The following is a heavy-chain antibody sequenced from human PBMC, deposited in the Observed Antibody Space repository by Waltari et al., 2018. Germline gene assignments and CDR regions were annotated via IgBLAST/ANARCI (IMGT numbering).Heavy chain of an antibody. CDR3: AREEGGFDY. CDR2: IYHSGST. CDR1: GYSISSGYY. Sequence: QVQLQESGPGLVKPSETLSLTCAVSGYSISSGYYWGWIRQPPGKGLEWIGSIYHSGSTYYNPSLKSRVTISVDTPKNQFSLKLSSVTAADTAVYYCAREEGGFDYWGQGTLVTVSS. J-gene: IGHJ4*02. V-gene: IGHV4-38-2*02.